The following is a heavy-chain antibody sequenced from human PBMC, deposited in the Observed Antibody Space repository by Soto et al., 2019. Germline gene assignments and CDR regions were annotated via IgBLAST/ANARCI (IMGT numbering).Heavy chain of an antibody. Sequence: SETLSLTCAVYGGSFSGYYWSWIRQPPGKGLEWIGEINHSGSTNYNPSLKSRVTISVDTSKNQFSLKLSSVTAADTAVYYCARGGIAAAGEFDYWGQRTLVTVSS. CDR1: GGSFSGYY. D-gene: IGHD6-13*01. V-gene: IGHV4-34*01. J-gene: IGHJ4*02. CDR3: ARGGIAAAGEFDY. CDR2: INHSGST.